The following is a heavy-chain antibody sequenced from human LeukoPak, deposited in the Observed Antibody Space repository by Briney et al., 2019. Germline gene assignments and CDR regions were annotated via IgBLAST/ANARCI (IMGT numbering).Heavy chain of an antibody. Sequence: PGGSLRLSCAASGFTFSSYSMNWVRQAPGKGLEWVSAISGSGGSTYYADSVKGRFTISRDNSKNTLYLQMNSLRAEDTAVYYCAKSGYNWNSEVWVYYFDYWGQGTLVTVSS. CDR3: AKSGYNWNSEVWVYYFDY. D-gene: IGHD1-7*01. CDR2: ISGSGGST. CDR1: GFTFSSYS. J-gene: IGHJ4*02. V-gene: IGHV3-23*01.